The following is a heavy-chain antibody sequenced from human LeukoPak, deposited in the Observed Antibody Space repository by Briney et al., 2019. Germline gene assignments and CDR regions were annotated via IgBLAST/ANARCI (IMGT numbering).Heavy chain of an antibody. CDR1: GLTLSNYC. Sequence: GGSLRLSCAASGLTLSNYCMTWVRQGPGEGLEWVSYISSSGSTIYYADSVKGRFTISRDNAKNSLYLQMNSLRAEDTAVYYCAELGITMIGGVWGKGTTVTVSS. D-gene: IGHD3-10*02. CDR3: AELGITMIGGV. V-gene: IGHV3-48*04. CDR2: ISSSGSTI. J-gene: IGHJ6*04.